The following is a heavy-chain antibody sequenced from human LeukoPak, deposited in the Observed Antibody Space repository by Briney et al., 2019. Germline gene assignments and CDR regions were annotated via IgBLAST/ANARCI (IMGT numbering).Heavy chain of an antibody. CDR2: ISAYDVNT. CDR3: ARVSRSVAVTPQVRDNGMDV. V-gene: IGHV1-18*01. D-gene: IGHD2-21*02. CDR1: GYTFTSYG. Sequence: GASVKLSCKASGYTFTSYGISLVRQAPGQGLEWMGWISAYDVNTNYAQNLQGRVTMTTDPSTSTAYMERRSLRSDNTAVHYLARVSRSVAVTPQVRDNGMDVWGQGTTVTVSS. J-gene: IGHJ6*02.